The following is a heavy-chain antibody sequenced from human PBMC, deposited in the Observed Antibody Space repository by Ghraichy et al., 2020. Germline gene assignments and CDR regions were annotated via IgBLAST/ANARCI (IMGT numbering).Heavy chain of an antibody. D-gene: IGHD5-24*01. CDR2: IYSTGVT. V-gene: IGHV4-61*01. CDR1: GHSVTGGYYS. Sequence: SETLSLTCTVSGHSVTGGYYSWSWLRQAPGKGLEWIGYIYSTGVTSFNPSLQSRVTISLDSSKNQVSLKLTSVTAADTAVYYCASCGRDGYSAGGLYFYALDVWGPGATVTISS. CDR3: ASCGRDGYSAGGLYFYALDV. J-gene: IGHJ6*02.